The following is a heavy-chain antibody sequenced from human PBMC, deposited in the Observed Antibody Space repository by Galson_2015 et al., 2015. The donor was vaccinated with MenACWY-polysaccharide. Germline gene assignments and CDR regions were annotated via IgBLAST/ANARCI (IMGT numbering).Heavy chain of an antibody. CDR3: AREGSRIVFHAFDT. Sequence: SLRLSCAASGIRFSGSGMHWVRQAPGKGLEWVAVIQYDGTNKVYADSVKGRFTISRDNSRSTLYLEMNSLRAEDTAVYYCAREGSRIVFHAFDTWGQGTMVTVSS. J-gene: IGHJ3*02. V-gene: IGHV3-33*01. CDR1: GIRFSGSG. CDR2: IQYDGTNK. D-gene: IGHD2-15*01.